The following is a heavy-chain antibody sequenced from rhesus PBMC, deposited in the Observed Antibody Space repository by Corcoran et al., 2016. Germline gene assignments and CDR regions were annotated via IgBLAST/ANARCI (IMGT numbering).Heavy chain of an antibody. Sequence: QVQLQESGPGLVKPSDTLSLTCVVSGCSIINYYWRWIRQSTGKGLEWIGRLHGSGRATDYEPSLKSRVTISLDTSKNHFSLKLTSVTAADTAVYFCAKMVSSWNNPAFDFWGQGLRVTVSS. CDR2: LHGSGRAT. V-gene: IGHV4-160*01. J-gene: IGHJ3*01. D-gene: IGHD1-20*01. CDR1: GCSIINYY. CDR3: AKMVSSWNNPAFDF.